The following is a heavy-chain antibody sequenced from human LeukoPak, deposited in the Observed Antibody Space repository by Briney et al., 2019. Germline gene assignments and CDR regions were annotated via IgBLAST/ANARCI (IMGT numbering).Heavy chain of an antibody. CDR3: ARVKDEWQSYYSVYDYAFDY. CDR1: GYTFTSYY. D-gene: IGHD5-12*01. V-gene: IGHV1-2*02. CDR2: INPNSGGT. J-gene: IGHJ4*02. Sequence: ASVKVSCKASGYTFTSYYMHWVRQAPGQGLEWMGWINPNSGGTNYAQKFQGRVTMTRDTSISTAYMELSRLRSDDTAVYYCARVKDEWQSYYSVYDYAFDYWGQGTLVTVSS.